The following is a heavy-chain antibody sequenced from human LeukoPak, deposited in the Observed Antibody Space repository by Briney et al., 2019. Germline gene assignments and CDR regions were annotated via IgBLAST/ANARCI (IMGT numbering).Heavy chain of an antibody. Sequence: SVKVSCKASGGTFSSYAISWVRQAPGQGLEWMGGIIPIFGTANYAQKFQGRVTVTRDTSTSTVYMELSSLRSEDTAMYYCAREGEIGYDLSDYWGQGTLVTVAS. CDR3: AREGEIGYDLSDY. D-gene: IGHD5-12*01. CDR1: GGTFSSYA. J-gene: IGHJ4*02. V-gene: IGHV1-69*05. CDR2: IIPIFGTA.